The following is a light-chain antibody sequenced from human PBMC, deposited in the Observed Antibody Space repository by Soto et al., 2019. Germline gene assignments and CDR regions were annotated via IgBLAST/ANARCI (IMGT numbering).Light chain of an antibody. V-gene: IGKV1-6*01. Sequence: AIQMTQSPSSLSASVGARVTITCRASQGIRYDLGWYQQKPGKAPKLLIYAASSLHSGVPSRFSGSGSVTDFTLNISSLQPEEFATYICLQEYNYPLTFGQGTKVEIK. CDR1: QGIRYD. J-gene: IGKJ1*01. CDR3: LQEYNYPLT. CDR2: AAS.